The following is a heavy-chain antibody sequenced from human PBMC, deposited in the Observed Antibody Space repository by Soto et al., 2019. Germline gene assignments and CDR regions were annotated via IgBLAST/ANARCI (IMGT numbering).Heavy chain of an antibody. J-gene: IGHJ4*02. D-gene: IGHD3-22*01. CDR1: GFTFTSSA. CDR3: ATDPTSGYSPPHY. Sequence: ASVKVSYKASGFTFTSSAVSWVRLARGQCLEWLGWIGVGSGNTNYAQNFQERVTITRDMSTNTAYMDLSSVRSEDTAVYYCATDPTSGYSPPHYWGQGTTVTVSS. CDR2: IGVGSGNT. V-gene: IGHV1-58*01.